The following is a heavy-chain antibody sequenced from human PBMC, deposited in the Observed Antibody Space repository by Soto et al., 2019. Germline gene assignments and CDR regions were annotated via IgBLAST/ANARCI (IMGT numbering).Heavy chain of an antibody. CDR2: ISSSSSYI. D-gene: IGHD3-3*01. Sequence: WWSLRLSCSASVFTFSSYSMNCFRQAPGKGLEWVSSISSSSSYIYYADSVKGRFTISRDNAKNSLYLQMNSLRAEDTAVYYCARPPYYDFWSGYQPDAFDIWGQGTMVTVSS. CDR1: VFTFSSYS. V-gene: IGHV3-21*01. J-gene: IGHJ3*02. CDR3: ARPPYYDFWSGYQPDAFDI.